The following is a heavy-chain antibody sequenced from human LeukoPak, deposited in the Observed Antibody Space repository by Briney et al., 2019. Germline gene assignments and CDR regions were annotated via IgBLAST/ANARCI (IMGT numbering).Heavy chain of an antibody. Sequence: ASVKVSCKASGYTFTSYDINWVRQATGQGLEWMGWMNPNSGNTGYAQKFQGRVTITRNTSISTAYMELSSLRSEDTAVYYCARNPIRWLRNWFDPWGQGTLVTVSS. CDR2: MNPNSGNT. J-gene: IGHJ5*02. CDR3: ARNPIRWLRNWFDP. D-gene: IGHD5-12*01. V-gene: IGHV1-8*03. CDR1: GYTFTSYD.